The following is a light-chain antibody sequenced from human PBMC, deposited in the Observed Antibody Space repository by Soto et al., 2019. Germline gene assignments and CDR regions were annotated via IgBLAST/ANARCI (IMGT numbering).Light chain of an antibody. J-gene: IGKJ4*01. Sequence: DVQLTQSPSFLSASVGDRVTITCRASQGTTNYLAWFQQKPGQDPKLLIYGTSTLQSGVTSRFSGSASGTEFTLTISSLQPEDCATYYCQQFNSYPRVTFGGGTKVEIK. CDR1: QGTTNY. CDR2: GTS. V-gene: IGKV1-9*01. CDR3: QQFNSYPRVT.